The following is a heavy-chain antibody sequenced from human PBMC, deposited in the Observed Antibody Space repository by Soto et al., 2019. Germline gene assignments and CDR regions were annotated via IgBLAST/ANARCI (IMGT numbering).Heavy chain of an antibody. CDR1: GFTVSGHY. CDR3: ARDMVRGLYPEYFQH. Sequence: GGSLRLPCAASGFTVSGHYISRVRQAPGKGLEWVSVIYSGGSTYYADSVKGRFTISRDNSKNTLYLQMNSLRAEDTAVYYCARDMVRGLYPEYFQHWGQGTLVTVSS. CDR2: IYSGGST. J-gene: IGHJ1*01. V-gene: IGHV3-66*01. D-gene: IGHD3-10*01.